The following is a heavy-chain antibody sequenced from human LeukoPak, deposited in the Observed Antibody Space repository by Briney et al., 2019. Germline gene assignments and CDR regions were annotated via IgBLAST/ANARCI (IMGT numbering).Heavy chain of an antibody. CDR1: GYTFTGYY. CDR2: INPNSGGT. D-gene: IGHD5-24*01. Sequence: GASVKVSCKASGYTFTGYYMHWVRQAPGQGLEWMGWINPNSGGTNYAQKFQGRVTMTRDTSTSTAYMELSRLRSDDTAVYYCAREIVAEIATIHNLDYWGQRALVTVSS. V-gene: IGHV1-2*02. CDR3: AREIVAEIATIHNLDY. J-gene: IGHJ4*02.